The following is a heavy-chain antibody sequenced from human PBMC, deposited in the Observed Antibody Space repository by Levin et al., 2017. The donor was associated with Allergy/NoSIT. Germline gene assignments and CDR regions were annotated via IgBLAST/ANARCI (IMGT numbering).Heavy chain of an antibody. CDR3: ARGGPPNYDYNWGSYRDGYFDY. V-gene: IGHV3-49*04. D-gene: IGHD3-16*02. CDR2: IRNKAHGGTT. Sequence: SGESLKISRTGSGFTFGDYAMSWVRQAPGKGLEWVGFIRNKAHGGTTEYAASVKGRLTISRDDSKSIAYLQMNSLKTEDTAVYFCARGGPPNYDYNWGSYRDGYFDYWGQGTLVTVSS. J-gene: IGHJ4*02. CDR1: GFTFGDYA.